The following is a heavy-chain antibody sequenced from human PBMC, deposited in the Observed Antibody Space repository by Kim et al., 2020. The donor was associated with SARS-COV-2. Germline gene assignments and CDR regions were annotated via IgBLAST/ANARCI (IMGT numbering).Heavy chain of an antibody. J-gene: IGHJ5*02. CDR3: ARSEYQLLFNRFAFDP. D-gene: IGHD2-2*01. Sequence: GESLKISCKGSGYSFTSYWIGWVRQMPGKGLEWMGIIYPGDSDTRYSPSFQGQVTISADKSISTAYLQWSSLKASDTAMYYCARSEYQLLFNRFAFDPWGQGTLVTVSS. CDR2: IYPGDSDT. V-gene: IGHV5-51*01. CDR1: GYSFTSYW.